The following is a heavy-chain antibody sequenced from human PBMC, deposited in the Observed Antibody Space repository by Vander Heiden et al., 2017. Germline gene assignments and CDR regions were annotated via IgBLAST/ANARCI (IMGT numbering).Heavy chain of an antibody. CDR2: ISHSGST. J-gene: IGHJ6*02. CDR1: GGPISSGGYS. CDR3: ARRPYYYGMDV. V-gene: IGHV4-30-2*01. Sequence: QLQLQESGAGLVKPSQTLSLTCAVSGGPISSGGYSWSWIRQPPGKGLEWIGYISHSGSTYYNPSLKSRVTISVDRSKNQFSLKLSSVTAADTAVYYCARRPYYYGMDVWGQGTTVTVSS.